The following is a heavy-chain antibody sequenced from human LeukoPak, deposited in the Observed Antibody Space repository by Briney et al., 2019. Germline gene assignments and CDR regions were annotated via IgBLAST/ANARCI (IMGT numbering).Heavy chain of an antibody. CDR1: GDSISSYY. V-gene: IGHV4-34*01. D-gene: IGHD6-13*01. CDR2: INHSGST. Sequence: SETLSLTCTVSGDSISSYYWSWIRQPPGKGLEWIGEINHSGSTNYNPSLKSRVTISVDTSKNQFSLKLSSVTAADTAVYYCARGSGSSWSHVFFDYWGQGTLVTVSS. CDR3: ARGSGSSWSHVFFDY. J-gene: IGHJ4*02.